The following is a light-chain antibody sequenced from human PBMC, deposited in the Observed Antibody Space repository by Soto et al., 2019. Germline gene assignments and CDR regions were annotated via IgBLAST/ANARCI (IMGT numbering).Light chain of an antibody. CDR2: AGA. J-gene: IGKJ4*01. V-gene: IGKV3-20*01. CDR1: QRVSTSD. CDR3: QPYDSCPRLT. Sequence: EIVLTQSPGTLSLSPGETATFSFRDSQRVSTSDLGWYQQKPGQDPRLLSYAGASRATGIPDRFSGSGSGTDFTFAVSRLVADGCAVYYCQPYDSCPRLTFGGGTKVESK.